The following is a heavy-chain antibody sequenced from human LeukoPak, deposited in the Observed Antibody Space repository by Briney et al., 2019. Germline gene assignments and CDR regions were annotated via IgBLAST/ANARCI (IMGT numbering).Heavy chain of an antibody. J-gene: IGHJ5*02. Sequence: ASVKVSCKASGYTFTSYGISWVRQAPGQGLEWMGWINPNSGGTNYAQKFQGRVTMTRDTSISTAYMELSRLRSDDTAVYYCARDYYGDYMAYWFDPWGQGTLVTVSS. CDR1: GYTFTSYG. CDR3: ARDYYGDYMAYWFDP. V-gene: IGHV1-2*02. CDR2: INPNSGGT. D-gene: IGHD4-17*01.